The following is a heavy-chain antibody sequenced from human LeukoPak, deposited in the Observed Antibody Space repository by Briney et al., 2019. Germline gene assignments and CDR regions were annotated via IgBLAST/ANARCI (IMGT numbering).Heavy chain of an antibody. CDR3: ARGHKQLVAVDP. D-gene: IGHD6-6*01. Sequence: PSETLSLTCTVFGGSISSYYWSWIRQPPGKGLEWIGYIYYSGSTNYNPSLKSRVTISVDTSKNQFSLKLSSVTAADTAVYYCARGHKQLVAVDPWGQGTLVTVSS. J-gene: IGHJ5*02. CDR1: GGSISSYY. CDR2: IYYSGST. V-gene: IGHV4-59*01.